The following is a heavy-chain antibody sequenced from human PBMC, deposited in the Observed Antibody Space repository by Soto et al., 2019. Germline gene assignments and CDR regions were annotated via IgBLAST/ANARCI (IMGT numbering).Heavy chain of an antibody. Sequence: QVQLQESGPGLVRPSETLSLTCTVSGGSFSSYYWTWIRQSPGMGLAWIGYIYYSGSTDYNPSLRGRLAISIDTSKNQFSLRLNSMTAADTAVYYCAGRDCSGTNCYYLDYYYMDVWGKGTTVTVSS. J-gene: IGHJ6*03. CDR3: AGRDCSGTNCYYLDYYYMDV. D-gene: IGHD2-2*01. CDR1: GGSFSSYY. CDR2: IYYSGST. V-gene: IGHV4-59*08.